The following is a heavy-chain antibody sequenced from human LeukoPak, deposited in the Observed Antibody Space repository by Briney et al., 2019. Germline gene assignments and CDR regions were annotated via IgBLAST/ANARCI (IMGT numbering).Heavy chain of an antibody. D-gene: IGHD3-22*01. CDR2: ISGDGGST. V-gene: IGHV3-43*02. CDR3: AKALWRDSSGYYPYYFDY. Sequence: GGSRRFSGAASELTFEDFAINGFRQAPGKGLEWASLISGDGGSTYYADSVKGRFTISRDNSKNSLYLQMNSLRTEDTALYYCAKALWRDSSGYYPYYFDYWGQGTLVTVSS. CDR1: ELTFEDFA. J-gene: IGHJ4*02.